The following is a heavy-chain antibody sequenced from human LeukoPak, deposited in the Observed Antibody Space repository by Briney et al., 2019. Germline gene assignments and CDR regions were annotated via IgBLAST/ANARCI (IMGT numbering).Heavy chain of an antibody. CDR3: ARWFSSSSRNYYYMDV. J-gene: IGHJ6*03. CDR2: VSSSRSTK. Sequence: GGSLRLSCAASGFTFSSYEMNWVRQAPGKGLEWVSYVSSSRSTKYYADSVKGRFTISRDNSKNTLYLQMNSLRAEDTAVYYCARWFSSSSRNYYYMDVWGKGTTVTVSS. V-gene: IGHV3-48*01. CDR1: GFTFSSYE. D-gene: IGHD6-6*01.